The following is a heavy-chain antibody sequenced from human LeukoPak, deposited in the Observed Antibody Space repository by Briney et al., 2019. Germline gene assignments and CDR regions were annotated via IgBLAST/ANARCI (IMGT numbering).Heavy chain of an antibody. CDR2: ISYDGSNK. CDR3: AKDHWDIVVVPAAMDV. D-gene: IGHD2-2*01. CDR1: GFTFSSYG. Sequence: GGSLRLSCAASGFTFSSYGMHWVRQAPGKGLEWVAVISYDGSNKYYADSVKGRFTISRDNSKNTLYLQMNSLRAEDAAVYCCAKDHWDIVVVPAAMDVWGQGTTVTVSS. J-gene: IGHJ6*02. V-gene: IGHV3-30*18.